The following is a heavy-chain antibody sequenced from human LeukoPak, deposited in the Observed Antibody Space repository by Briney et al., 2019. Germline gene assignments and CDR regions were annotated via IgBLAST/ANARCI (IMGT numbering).Heavy chain of an antibody. CDR2: IKQDGSEK. CDR3: ATDAAYGYDRFDH. V-gene: IGHV3-7*01. D-gene: IGHD2-15*01. J-gene: IGHJ4*02. CDR1: GFTFSDYN. Sequence: GGSLRLSCAASGFTFSDYNMSWVRQAPGKGLEWVANIKQDGSEKYYVDSVKGRFTISRDNAKNSLYLQMNSVRVEDTAVYYCATDAAYGYDRFDHWGQGTQVTVSS.